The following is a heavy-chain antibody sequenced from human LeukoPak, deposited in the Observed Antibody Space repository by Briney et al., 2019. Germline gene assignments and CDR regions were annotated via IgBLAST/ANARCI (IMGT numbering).Heavy chain of an antibody. Sequence: SETLSLTCIVSGGSISSISSNNYHWGWIRQPPGKGLEWIGSIYYSGSIYYNPSLKSRVTISVDTSKNQFSLKLSSVTAADTALYYCAREMGVVTAHGIDVWGQGTTVTVSS. CDR3: AREMGVVTAHGIDV. V-gene: IGHV4-39*02. D-gene: IGHD4-23*01. CDR1: GGSISSISSNNYH. CDR2: IYYSGSI. J-gene: IGHJ6*02.